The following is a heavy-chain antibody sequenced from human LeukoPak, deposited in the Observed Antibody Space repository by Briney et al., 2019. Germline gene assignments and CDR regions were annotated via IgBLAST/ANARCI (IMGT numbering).Heavy chain of an antibody. Sequence: ASVKVSCKASGYTFTSYYMHWVRQAPRQGLEWMGIINPSGGSTSYAQKFQGRVTMTRDTSTSTVYMELSSLRSEDTAVYYCARVEPDWLVEYWGQGTLVTVSS. J-gene: IGHJ4*02. CDR3: ARVEPDWLVEY. V-gene: IGHV1-46*01. CDR1: GYTFTSYY. CDR2: INPSGGST. D-gene: IGHD3-9*01.